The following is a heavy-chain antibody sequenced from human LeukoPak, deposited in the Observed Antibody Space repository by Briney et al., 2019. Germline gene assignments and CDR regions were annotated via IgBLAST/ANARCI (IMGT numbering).Heavy chain of an antibody. V-gene: IGHV3-53*01. CDR3: AKDAIMITFGGVRLFDY. CDR2: IFSDGRT. J-gene: IGHJ4*02. CDR1: GFTVSNNY. Sequence: PGGSLRLSCAASGFTVSNNYMSWVRQAPGKGLEWVSVIFSDGRTNYADSVKGRFTISRDNSENTLHLQMNSLRVEDTAVYYCAKDAIMITFGGVRLFDYWGQGTLVTVSS. D-gene: IGHD3-16*01.